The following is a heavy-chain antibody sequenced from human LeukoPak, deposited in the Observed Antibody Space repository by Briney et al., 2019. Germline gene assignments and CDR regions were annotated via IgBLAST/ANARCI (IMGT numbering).Heavy chain of an antibody. J-gene: IGHJ4*02. CDR3: ARGTKGYYYFDY. V-gene: IGHV3-74*01. D-gene: IGHD3-22*01. CDR2: INSDGSTT. CDR1: GFTFSSYW. Sequence: GGSLRLSCAASGFTFSSYWTHWVRQAPGKGVVWVSRINSDGSTTNYADSVKGRFTISRDNAKDTLCLQMNSLRAEDTAVYYCARGTKGYYYFDYWGQGTLVTVSS.